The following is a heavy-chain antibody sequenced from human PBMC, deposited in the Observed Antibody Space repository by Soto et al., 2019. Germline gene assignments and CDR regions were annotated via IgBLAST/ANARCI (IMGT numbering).Heavy chain of an antibody. CDR3: ARSSGYYRAHYYYYGMDV. V-gene: IGHV1-69*01. Sequence: QVQLVQSGAEVKKPGSSVKVSCKASGGTFSSYAISWVRQAPGQGLEWMGGIIPIFGTANYAQKFQGRVTITANESTSTAYMELSSLRSEYTAVYYCARSSGYYRAHYYYYGMDVWGQGTTVTVSS. D-gene: IGHD3-22*01. CDR2: IIPIFGTA. J-gene: IGHJ6*02. CDR1: GGTFSSYA.